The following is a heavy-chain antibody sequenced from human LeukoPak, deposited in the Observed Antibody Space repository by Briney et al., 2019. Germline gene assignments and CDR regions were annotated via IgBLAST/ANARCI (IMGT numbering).Heavy chain of an antibody. CDR2: ISSDGSNK. Sequence: GGSLRLSCAASGFTFSTYAMHWVRQAPGKGLEWVTAISSDGSNKNYADFVKGRFTSSRDNSKNSLYLQMNSLRAEDTAVYYCAKGGHTYGYADYWGQGTLVTVSS. CDR1: GFTFSTYA. CDR3: AKGGHTYGYADY. D-gene: IGHD5-18*01. V-gene: IGHV3-30*18. J-gene: IGHJ4*02.